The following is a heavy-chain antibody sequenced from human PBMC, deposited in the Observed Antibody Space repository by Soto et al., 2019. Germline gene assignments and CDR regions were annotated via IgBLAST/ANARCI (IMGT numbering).Heavy chain of an antibody. D-gene: IGHD6-13*01. CDR1: GFTFSSYS. J-gene: IGHJ5*02. V-gene: IGHV3-21*01. Sequence: PGGSLRLSCAASGFTFSSYSMNWVRQAPGKGLEWASSISSSGSYIYYADSVKGRFTISRDDAKNSLYLQMNSLRAEDTAVYYWARVAQLSFDGPGWLDPWGQGTLVTVSS. CDR2: ISSSGSYI. CDR3: ARVAQLSFDGPGWLDP.